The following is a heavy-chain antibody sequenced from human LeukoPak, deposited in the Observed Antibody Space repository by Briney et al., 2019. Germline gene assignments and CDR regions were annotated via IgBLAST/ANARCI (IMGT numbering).Heavy chain of an antibody. Sequence: GGTLRLSCAASGFTFSSYGMSWVRQAPGKGLEWVSAISGSGGSRYYADSVKGRFTISRDNSKNTLYLQMNSLRAEDTAVYYCARDSGSFPPYYYYMDVWGKGTTVTISS. CDR1: GFTFSSYG. J-gene: IGHJ6*03. CDR3: ARDSGSFPPYYYYMDV. D-gene: IGHD1-26*01. V-gene: IGHV3-23*01. CDR2: ISGSGGSR.